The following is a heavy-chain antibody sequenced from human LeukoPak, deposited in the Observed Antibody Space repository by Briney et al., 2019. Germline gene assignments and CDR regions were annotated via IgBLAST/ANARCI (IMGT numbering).Heavy chain of an antibody. V-gene: IGHV3-66*01. CDR2: IYSGGST. CDR1: GFTVSSNY. D-gene: IGHD3-22*01. J-gene: IGHJ4*02. CDR3: AREARTYYYDSSGYYFDY. Sequence: GGSLRLSCAASGFTVSSNYMSWVRQAPGKGLEWVSVIYSGGSTYYADSVKGRFTISRDNSKNTLYLQMNSLRAEDTAVYYCAREARTYYYDSSGYYFDYWGQGTLVTVSS.